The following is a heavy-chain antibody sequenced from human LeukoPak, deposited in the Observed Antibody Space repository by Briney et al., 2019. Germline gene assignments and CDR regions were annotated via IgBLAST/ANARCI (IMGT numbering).Heavy chain of an antibody. V-gene: IGHV4-4*07. CDR3: ARDSRFSTIAARYLDAFHL. CDR2: IYTSGGT. D-gene: IGHD6-6*01. CDR1: GGSIGSYY. J-gene: IGHJ3*01. Sequence: PSETLSLTCTVSGGSIGSYYWSWIRQPAGKGLEWIGRIYTSGGTVYNPSLKSRVTMSVDTSKNQFSLNLRLTSVTPVDTAVYYCARDSRFSTIAARYLDAFHLWGQGTMVTVSS.